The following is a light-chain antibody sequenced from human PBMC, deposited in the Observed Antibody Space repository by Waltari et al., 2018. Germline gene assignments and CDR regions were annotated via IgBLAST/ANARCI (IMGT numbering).Light chain of an antibody. J-gene: IGLJ2*01. CDR2: GKD. Sequence: SFELTQDPAVSVALGQTVRNTCQGDRLRTSYASWYQLKPGQAPLLVMYGKDKRPSGIPDRISGYSSGTTSSLTITGAQAEDEADYYCSSRNGRENDVIFAGGTKLTVL. V-gene: IGLV3-19*01. CDR3: SSRNGRENDVI. CDR1: RLRTSY.